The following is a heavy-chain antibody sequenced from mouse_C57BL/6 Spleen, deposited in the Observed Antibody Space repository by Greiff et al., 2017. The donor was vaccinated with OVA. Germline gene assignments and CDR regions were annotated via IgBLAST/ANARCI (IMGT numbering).Heavy chain of an antibody. Sequence: VQLQQPGAELVRPGSSVKLSCKASGYTFTSYWMPWVKQRPIQGLEWIGNIDPADSETHYNQKFKNKATLTVDKSSSTAYMQLSSLTSASAAVDFCSSSRRKGFPIDYWGQGTSLTVSS. V-gene: IGHV1-52*01. J-gene: IGHJ4*01. CDR3: SSSRRKGFPIDY. D-gene: IGHD3-2*02. CDR1: GYTFTSYW. CDR2: IDPADSET.